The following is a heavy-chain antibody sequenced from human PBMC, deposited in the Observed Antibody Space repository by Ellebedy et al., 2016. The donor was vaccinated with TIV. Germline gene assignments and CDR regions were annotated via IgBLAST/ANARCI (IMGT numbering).Heavy chain of an antibody. CDR1: TFTVSYNY. Sequence: GGSLRLSCAVSTFTVSYNYMNWVRQAPGKGPEWVSGIYTDDTTYYADSVKGRFTISRDNAKNTLYLHIDSLRTEDTAVYYCARASFYDVDLSGWYFDLWGRGTLVTVSS. J-gene: IGHJ2*01. D-gene: IGHD3-10*02. V-gene: IGHV3-66*01. CDR2: IYTDDTT. CDR3: ARASFYDVDLSGWYFDL.